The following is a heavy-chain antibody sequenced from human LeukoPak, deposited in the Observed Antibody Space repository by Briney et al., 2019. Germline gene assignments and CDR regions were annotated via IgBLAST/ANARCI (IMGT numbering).Heavy chain of an antibody. J-gene: IGHJ6*03. D-gene: IGHD6-6*01. CDR2: IYTSGST. CDR3: ARAGSSSSGYYYYYMDV. V-gene: IGHV4-4*07. CDR1: GGSISSYY. Sequence: PSETLSPTCTVSGGSISSYYWSWIRQPAGKGLEWIGRIYTSGSTNYNPSLKSRVTMSVDTSKNQFSLKLSSVTAADTAVYYCARAGSSSSGYYYYYMDVWGKGTTVTVSS.